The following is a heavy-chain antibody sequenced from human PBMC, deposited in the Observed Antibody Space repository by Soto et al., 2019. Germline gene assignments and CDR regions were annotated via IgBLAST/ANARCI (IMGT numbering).Heavy chain of an antibody. D-gene: IGHD2-15*01. CDR1: VFAFSIYW. CDR3: TSGTFGGRDS. CDR2: IDPYETGI. J-gene: IGHJ4*02. V-gene: IGHV3-74*01. Sequence: RGSLRVSCATSVFAFSIYWMHWVRQAPGKGLVWVSRIDPYETGINYADSVKGRFTISRDNAKNTLYLQMNSLRAEDTAVYYCTSGTFGGRDSWGQGTMVTVSS.